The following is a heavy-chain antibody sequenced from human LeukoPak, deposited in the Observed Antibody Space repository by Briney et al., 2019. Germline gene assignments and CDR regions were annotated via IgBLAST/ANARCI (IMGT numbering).Heavy chain of an antibody. D-gene: IGHD3-22*01. Sequence: PSETLSLTCTVSRGSISSYYSSWLRQTPGKGLEYIGYIYDSGSTNYNPSLKSRVTISVDTSKNQFSLQLSSVTAADTAVNYCARYDSRGDYYFDYWGQGTLVTVSS. CDR3: ARYDSRGDYYFDY. CDR2: IYDSGST. CDR1: RGSISSYY. J-gene: IGHJ4*02. V-gene: IGHV4-59*01.